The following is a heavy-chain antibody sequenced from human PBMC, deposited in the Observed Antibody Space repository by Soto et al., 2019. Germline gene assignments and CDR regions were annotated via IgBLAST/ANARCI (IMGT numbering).Heavy chain of an antibody. V-gene: IGHV3-9*01. CDR1: GFNFADYA. CDR2: IGWTGGAI. D-gene: IGHD3-10*01. J-gene: IGHJ4*02. Sequence: EVQLVESGGGLVQPGRSLRLACATSGFNFADYAMHWVWQAPGKGLEWVSGIGWTGGAIGDADSVTGRFITSRDNAKNSLYLQMNRLRPEGTALYYCVTDTATGEVPLYYFDDWGQGTLVTVSS. CDR3: VTDTATGEVPLYYFDD.